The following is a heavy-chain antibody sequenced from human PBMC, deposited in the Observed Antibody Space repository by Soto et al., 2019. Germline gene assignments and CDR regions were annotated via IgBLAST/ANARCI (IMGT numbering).Heavy chain of an antibody. CDR1: GYTFTSYY. J-gene: IGHJ4*02. Sequence: QVQMVQSGAEVKKPGASVKVSCKASGYTFTSYYMHWVRQPPGQGLEWMGIINPSGGSTTYAQKFQGRVIMTRDTSTSTIYMEQSSLRFEDTAVYYCARDGDFWRWDYWGQGTQVTVSS. CDR2: INPSGGST. V-gene: IGHV1-46*01. D-gene: IGHD3-3*01. CDR3: ARDGDFWRWDY.